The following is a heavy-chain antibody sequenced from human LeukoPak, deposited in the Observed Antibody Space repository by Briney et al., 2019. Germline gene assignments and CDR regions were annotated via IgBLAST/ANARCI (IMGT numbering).Heavy chain of an antibody. CDR1: GDSISTSNSY. J-gene: IGHJ4*02. CDR3: AGGAVAGSTDY. D-gene: IGHD6-19*01. Sequence: SETLSLTCTVSGDSISTSNSYWGWIRQPPGKGLEWIGSIYYSGNTYYNPPLKSRVTISVDTSKNQFSLKLSSVTAADTAVYYCAGGAVAGSTDYWGQGTLVTVSS. CDR2: IYYSGNT. V-gene: IGHV4-39*07.